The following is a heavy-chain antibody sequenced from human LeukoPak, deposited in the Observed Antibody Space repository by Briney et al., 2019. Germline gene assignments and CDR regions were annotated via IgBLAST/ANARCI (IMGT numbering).Heavy chain of an antibody. CDR2: IYHSGST. Sequence: TLSLTCTVSGGSISSGGYYWSWIRQPPGKGLEWIGYIYHSGSTYYNPSLKSRVTISVDRSKNQFSLKLSSVTAADTAVYYCARVRSSSSWFDYWGQGTLVTVSS. CDR3: ARVRSSSSWFDY. D-gene: IGHD6-13*01. CDR1: GGSISSGGYY. V-gene: IGHV4-30-2*01. J-gene: IGHJ4*02.